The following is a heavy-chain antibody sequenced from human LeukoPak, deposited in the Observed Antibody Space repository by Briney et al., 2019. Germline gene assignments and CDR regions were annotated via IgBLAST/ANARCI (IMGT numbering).Heavy chain of an antibody. Sequence: SVKVSCKASGGTFSSYAISWVRQAPGQGLEWMGRIIPIFGTANYAQKFQGRVTITTDESTSTAYMELSSLRSEDTAVYYCARELMTTVTTHYYYHYMGVWGKGTTVTVSS. J-gene: IGHJ6*03. CDR1: GGTFSSYA. CDR3: ARELMTTVTTHYYYHYMGV. V-gene: IGHV1-69*05. CDR2: IIPIFGTA. D-gene: IGHD4-17*01.